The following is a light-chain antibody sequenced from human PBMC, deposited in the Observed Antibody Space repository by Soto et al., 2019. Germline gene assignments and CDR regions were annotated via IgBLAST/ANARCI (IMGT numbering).Light chain of an antibody. V-gene: IGKV3-20*01. Sequence: EIVLTQSPGTLSLSPGERATLSCRASQSISTNYLAWYQQKPGQAPRLLMYGAFRRATGIPDRFSGSGSGTDFTLTISRLEPEDFAVYFCHQYGSSWTFGQGTKVDIK. J-gene: IGKJ1*01. CDR2: GAF. CDR3: HQYGSSWT. CDR1: QSISTNY.